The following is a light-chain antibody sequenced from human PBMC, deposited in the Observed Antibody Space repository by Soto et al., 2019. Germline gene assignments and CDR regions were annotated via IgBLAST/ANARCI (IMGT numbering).Light chain of an antibody. J-gene: IGLJ2*01. V-gene: IGLV3-21*02. Sequence: SYELTQPPSVSVAPGQTARFTCGGNDIGSKGVHWYQQRPGQAPVLVVYDDSDRPSRIPERFSGSNSGNTATLTISRVEAGDEADYYCQVWDSTGDHHVVFGGGTKLTVL. CDR2: DDS. CDR1: DIGSKG. CDR3: QVWDSTGDHHVV.